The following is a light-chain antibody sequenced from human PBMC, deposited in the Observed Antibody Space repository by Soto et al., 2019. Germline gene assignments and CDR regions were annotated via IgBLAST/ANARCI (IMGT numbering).Light chain of an antibody. Sequence: DIKMTQSPSTLSASVGDSVTITCRASQNIRNWLAWYQQKPGKAPNPLIYAASTLQSGVPSRFTGSGSGTDFTLTISSLQPEDAATYYCQKCKVAPFTFGGRTMV. J-gene: IGKJ4*01. CDR2: AAS. V-gene: IGKV1-27*01. CDR3: QKCKVAPFT. CDR1: QNIRNW.